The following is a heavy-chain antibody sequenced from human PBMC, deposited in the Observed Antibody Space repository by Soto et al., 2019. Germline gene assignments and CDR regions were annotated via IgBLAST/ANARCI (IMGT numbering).Heavy chain of an antibody. D-gene: IGHD3-3*01. Sequence: GGSLRLSCAASGFTFSSYGMHWVRQAPGKGLEWVAVIWYDGSNKYYADSVKGRFTISRDNSKNTLYLQMNSLRAEDTAVYYCAREGFWSGYEEDYYYGMDVWGQGTTVTVSS. CDR1: GFTFSSYG. J-gene: IGHJ6*02. CDR2: IWYDGSNK. CDR3: AREGFWSGYEEDYYYGMDV. V-gene: IGHV3-33*01.